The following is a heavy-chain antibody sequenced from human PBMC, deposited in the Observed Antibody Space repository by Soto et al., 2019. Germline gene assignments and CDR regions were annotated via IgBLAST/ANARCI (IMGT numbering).Heavy chain of an antibody. V-gene: IGHV3-23*01. Sequence: GGSLRLSCAASGFTFSTYAMSWVRQAPGKGLEWVSTIGGSGGDRYFADSVKGRFTISRDNSKNMLYLQMNSLRADDTAVYYCAKRRDGGRGPTALFDYWGQGALVPVSS. D-gene: IGHD4-17*01. CDR1: GFTFSTYA. J-gene: IGHJ4*02. CDR3: AKRRDGGRGPTALFDY. CDR2: IGGSGGDR.